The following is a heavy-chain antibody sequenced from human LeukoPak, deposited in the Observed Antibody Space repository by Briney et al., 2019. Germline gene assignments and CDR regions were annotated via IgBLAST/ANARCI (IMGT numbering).Heavy chain of an antibody. D-gene: IGHD6-6*01. CDR3: AREGAARYDYFDY. CDR1: GGSISSGSCY. J-gene: IGHJ4*02. Sequence: SETLSLTCTVSGGSISSGSCYWSWIRQPAGKGLEWIGRIYTSGSTNYNPSLKSRVTISVHTSKNQFSLNLSSVTAADTAVYYCAREGAARYDYFDYWGQGTLVTVSS. V-gene: IGHV4-61*02. CDR2: IYTSGST.